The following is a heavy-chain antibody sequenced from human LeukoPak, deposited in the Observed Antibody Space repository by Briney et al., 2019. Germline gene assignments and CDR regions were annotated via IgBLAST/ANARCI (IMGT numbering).Heavy chain of an antibody. Sequence: SETLSLTCTVSGGSISSGGYYWSWIRQHPGKGLEWIGYIYYSGSTYYNPSLKSRVTISVDTSKNQFSLKLSSVTAADTAVYYCARVSVYSGMHGYYYGMDVWGQGTTVTVSS. V-gene: IGHV4-31*03. D-gene: IGHD1-26*01. CDR1: GGSISSGGYY. CDR2: IYYSGST. CDR3: ARVSVYSGMHGYYYGMDV. J-gene: IGHJ6*02.